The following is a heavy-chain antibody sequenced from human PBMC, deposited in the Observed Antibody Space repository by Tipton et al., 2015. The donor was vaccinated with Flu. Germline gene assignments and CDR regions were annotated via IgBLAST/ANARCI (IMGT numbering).Heavy chain of an antibody. CDR3: AREGDYYDSSGPISLFYY. V-gene: IGHV4-31*03. J-gene: IGHJ4*02. D-gene: IGHD3-22*01. CDR2: IYYSGST. Sequence: TLSLTCTVSGGSISSGGYYWSWIRQHPGKGLEWIGYIYYSGSTYYNPSLKSRVTISVDPSKNQFSLKLSSVTAADTAGYYCAREGDYYDSSGPISLFYYWGQGTLVTVSS. CDR1: GGSISSGGYY.